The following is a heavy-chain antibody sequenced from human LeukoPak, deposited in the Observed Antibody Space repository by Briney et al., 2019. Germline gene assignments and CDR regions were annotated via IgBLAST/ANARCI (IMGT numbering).Heavy chain of an antibody. CDR2: ISSIGGTT. CDR3: ARVGDNTAFDY. CDR1: GFTFSTYA. V-gene: IGHV3-64*01. D-gene: IGHD2-21*01. J-gene: IGHJ4*01. Sequence: AGSLRLSCAASGFTFSTYALHWVRQVPGKGLEYVSAISSIGGTTYYANTVKGRFTISRDNSKNTLYLQMGSLKPEDTAVYYCARVGDNTAFDYWGHGTLVTVSS.